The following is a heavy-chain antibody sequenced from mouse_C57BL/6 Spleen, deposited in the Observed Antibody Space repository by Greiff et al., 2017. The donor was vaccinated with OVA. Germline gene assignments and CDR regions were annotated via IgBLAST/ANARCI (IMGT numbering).Heavy chain of an antibody. CDR3: ARPYGNYPSWFAY. Sequence: EVQLVEPGGGLVKPGGSLKLSCAASGFTFSSYAMSWVRQTPEKRLEWVATISDGGSYTYYPDNVKGRFTISRDNAKNNLYLQMSHLKSEDTAMYYCARPYGNYPSWFAYWGQGTLVTVSA. D-gene: IGHD2-1*01. CDR1: GFTFSSYA. J-gene: IGHJ3*01. CDR2: ISDGGSYT. V-gene: IGHV5-4*01.